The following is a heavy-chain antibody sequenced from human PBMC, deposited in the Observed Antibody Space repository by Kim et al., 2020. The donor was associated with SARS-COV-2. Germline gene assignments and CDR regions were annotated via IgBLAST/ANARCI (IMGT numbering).Heavy chain of an antibody. J-gene: IGHJ3*02. CDR2: IYYSGST. D-gene: IGHD5-12*01. Sequence: SETLSLTCTVSGGSISSSSYYWGWIRQPPGKGLEGIGSIYYSGSTYYNPSLKSRVTISVDTSKNQFSLKPSSVTAADTAVYYCARGGQMGGYDYGSAFDIWGQATMVTVSS. CDR3: ARGGQMGGYDYGSAFDI. V-gene: IGHV4-39*07. CDR1: GGSISSSSYY.